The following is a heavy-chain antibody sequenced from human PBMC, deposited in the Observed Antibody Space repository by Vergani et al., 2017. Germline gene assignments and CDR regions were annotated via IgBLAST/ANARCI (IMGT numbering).Heavy chain of an antibody. CDR1: GFSFRTFS. CDR2: ISPDGRTT. D-gene: IGHD1-26*01. CDR3: ARAQYSGSGGTVDY. Sequence: DVDLVESGGGFVQPGGSRRLSCAASGFSFRTFSMFWVRQPPGKGLAWVSKISPDGRTTEYADSVRGRFTISRDNANSMLYLQMNSLRAEDTAVYYCARAQYSGSGGTVDYWGQGTLVTVSS. J-gene: IGHJ4*02. V-gene: IGHV3-74*03.